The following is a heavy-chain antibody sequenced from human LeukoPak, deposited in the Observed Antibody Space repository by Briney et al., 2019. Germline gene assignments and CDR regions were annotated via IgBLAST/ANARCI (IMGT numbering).Heavy chain of an antibody. J-gene: IGHJ4*02. CDR2: ISGTGSFT. Sequence: GGSLRLSCAASGSTFSTYKMNWVPHAPGKGLEGVSSISGTGSFTYYTDSVKGRFTISRDIAKTSLYLQMNSLRAGDPAVYSCARVLTFSGWFEDSWGQGTLVTVSS. CDR1: GSTFSTYK. CDR3: ARVLTFSGWFEDS. V-gene: IGHV3-48*01. D-gene: IGHD6-19*01.